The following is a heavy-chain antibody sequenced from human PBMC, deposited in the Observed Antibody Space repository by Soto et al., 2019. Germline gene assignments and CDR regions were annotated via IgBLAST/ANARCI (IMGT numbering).Heavy chain of an antibody. CDR1: GFTFSSYG. D-gene: IGHD3-22*01. Sequence: GGSLRLSCAASGFTFSSYGMHWVRQAPGKGLEWVAVISYDGSNKYYADSVKGRFTISRDNSKNTLYLQMNSLRAEDTAVYYCAKDKPDLVITQTFDYWGQGTLVTVSS. CDR3: AKDKPDLVITQTFDY. CDR2: ISYDGSNK. V-gene: IGHV3-30*18. J-gene: IGHJ4*02.